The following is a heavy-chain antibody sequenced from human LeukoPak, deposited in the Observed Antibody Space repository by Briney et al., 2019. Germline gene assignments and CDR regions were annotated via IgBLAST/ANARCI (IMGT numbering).Heavy chain of an antibody. V-gene: IGHV3-21*01. CDR1: GFTFSSYS. Sequence: GGSRRLSCAASGFTFSSYSMNWVRQAPGKGLEWVSSISSSSSYIYYADSVKGRFTISRDNAKNSLYLQMNSLRAEDTAVYYCARDLTPPWPYHYDILTGYYMGASGSEWGVDYWGQGTLVAVSS. CDR2: ISSSSSYI. J-gene: IGHJ4*02. D-gene: IGHD3-9*01. CDR3: ARDLTPPWPYHYDILTGYYMGASGSEWGVDY.